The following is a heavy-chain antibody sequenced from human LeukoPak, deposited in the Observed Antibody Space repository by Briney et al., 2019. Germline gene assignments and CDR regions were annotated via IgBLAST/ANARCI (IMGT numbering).Heavy chain of an antibody. CDR1: GFTFSSYS. V-gene: IGHV3-21*04. CDR2: ITSSGRYI. CDR3: AKDAYSYRGFVDY. D-gene: IGHD5-18*01. Sequence: GGSLRLSCAASGFTFSSYSMNWVRQAPGKGLEWVSSITSSGRYIYYADSVKGRFTISRDNSENSLYLQMDSLTAEDTAVYYCAKDAYSYRGFVDYWGQGTLVTVSS. J-gene: IGHJ4*02.